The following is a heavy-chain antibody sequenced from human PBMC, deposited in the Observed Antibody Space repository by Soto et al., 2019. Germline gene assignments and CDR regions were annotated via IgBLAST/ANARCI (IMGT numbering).Heavy chain of an antibody. D-gene: IGHD2-21*02. CDR1: GGSISSGGYY. CDR3: AKGVGGNSGDH. Sequence: QVQLQESGPGLVKPSQTLSLTCTVSGGSISSGGYYWSWIRQHPGKGLEWIGYIYYSGSTYYNPSLKRRVTISGDTSKDKFSLKLGCVTAADTAVYYCAKGVGGNSGDHWGQGTLVTVSS. V-gene: IGHV4-31*03. CDR2: IYYSGST. J-gene: IGHJ4*02.